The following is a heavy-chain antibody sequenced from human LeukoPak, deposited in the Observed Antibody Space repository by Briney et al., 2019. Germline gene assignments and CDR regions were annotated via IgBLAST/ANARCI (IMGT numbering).Heavy chain of an antibody. Sequence: GASVKVSCKSSGYTFTSYGFSWVRQAPGQGLEWMGWISAYDGNIKYAQKFQGRVTMTTDTSTSTVYMELRSLRSDDTAVYYRARMGDYHLVSFFDYWGQGTLVTVSS. CDR3: ARMGDYHLVSFFDY. CDR1: GYTFTSYG. D-gene: IGHD4/OR15-4a*01. J-gene: IGHJ4*02. CDR2: ISAYDGNI. V-gene: IGHV1-18*01.